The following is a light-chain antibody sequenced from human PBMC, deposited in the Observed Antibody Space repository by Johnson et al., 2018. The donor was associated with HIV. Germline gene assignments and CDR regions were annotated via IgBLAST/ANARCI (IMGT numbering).Light chain of an antibody. Sequence: QSVLTQPPSVSAAPGQKVTISCSGSSSNIEENSVSWYQQLPGAAPKVLIYENNKRPSGIPDRFSGSKSGPSATLGITGLQPGDEADYYCGTWDSSLSAGVFGTGTKVTVL. CDR3: GTWDSSLSAGV. J-gene: IGLJ1*01. CDR1: SSNIEENS. V-gene: IGLV1-51*02. CDR2: ENN.